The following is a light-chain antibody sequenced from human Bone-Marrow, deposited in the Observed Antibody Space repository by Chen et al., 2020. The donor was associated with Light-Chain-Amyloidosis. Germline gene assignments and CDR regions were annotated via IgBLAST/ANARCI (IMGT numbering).Light chain of an antibody. CDR1: NLGSTT. CDR2: DDS. V-gene: IGLV3-21*02. Sequence: SYVLTQPSSVSVAPGQTATLACGGNNLGSTTVHWYQQTAGHAPLLVVYDDSDRPSGIPERLSGSTSGNTATLTISRVEAGDEADYYCQVWDRSSDRPVFGGGTKLTVL. CDR3: QVWDRSSDRPV. J-gene: IGLJ3*02.